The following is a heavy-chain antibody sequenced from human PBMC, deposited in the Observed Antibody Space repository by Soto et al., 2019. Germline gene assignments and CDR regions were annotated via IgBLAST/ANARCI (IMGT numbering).Heavy chain of an antibody. J-gene: IGHJ1*01. CDR2: IYYIGST. Sequence: PSETLSLTCTVSGGSISSGGYYWSWIRQHPGKGLEWIGYIYYIGSTYYNPSLKSRVTISVDTSKNQFSLKLSSVTAADTAVYYCARDLAYCGGDCSTHWGQGTLVTVSS. V-gene: IGHV4-31*03. D-gene: IGHD2-21*02. CDR3: ARDLAYCGGDCSTH. CDR1: GGSISSGGYY.